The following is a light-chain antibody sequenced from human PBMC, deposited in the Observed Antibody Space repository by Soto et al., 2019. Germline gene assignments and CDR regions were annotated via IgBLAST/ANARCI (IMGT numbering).Light chain of an antibody. V-gene: IGKV3-20*01. J-gene: IGKJ1*01. CDR1: QSVSTSY. CDR3: QQYGSSYPWT. Sequence: IVLTQSPGTLSWSPVERATLSCMASQSVSTSYVACYQQKFGQAPRRLIYDALSRATAITDRFSASGSGTDLTLTISRLEPEDFAVYYCQQYGSSYPWTFGQGTKVDIK. CDR2: DAL.